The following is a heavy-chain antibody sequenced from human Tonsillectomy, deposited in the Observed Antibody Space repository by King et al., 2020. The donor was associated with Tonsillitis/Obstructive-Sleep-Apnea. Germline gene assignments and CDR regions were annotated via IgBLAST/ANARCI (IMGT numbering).Heavy chain of an antibody. V-gene: IGHV1-2*06. CDR1: GYTFTGYY. D-gene: IGHD6-19*01. J-gene: IGHJ4*02. CDR3: ATTPLTALAGKIDY. Sequence: VQLVESGAEVKKPGASVKVSCKASGYTFTGYYMHWVRQTPGQGLEWLGRINLNNGVTKYPERFQDRVTMTRDTSIRTAYMELSRLKSDDTAVYYCATTPLTALAGKIDYWGQGTLVTVSS. CDR2: INLNNGVT.